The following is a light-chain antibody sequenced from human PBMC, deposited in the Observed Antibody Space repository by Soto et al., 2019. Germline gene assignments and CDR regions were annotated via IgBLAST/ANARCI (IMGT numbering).Light chain of an antibody. Sequence: EIVLTQSPGTLSLSPGERATLSCRASQSVSSSYLAWYQQKPGQAPRLLIYGASSRATGIPDRFSGSGSGTDFTLTISTLEPEDFAVYYCQQYGSSPPYTFVQGTKLELK. CDR2: GAS. CDR1: QSVSSSY. J-gene: IGKJ2*01. CDR3: QQYGSSPPYT. V-gene: IGKV3-20*01.